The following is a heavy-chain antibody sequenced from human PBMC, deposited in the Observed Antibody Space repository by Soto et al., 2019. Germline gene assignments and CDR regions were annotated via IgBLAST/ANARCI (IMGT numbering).Heavy chain of an antibody. Sequence: SETLSLTCDVSGASISSSHWWCWLRQPPGKGLEWIGEVYHSGSANYNPSLKSRVTMSVDKSKNQFSLRLSSVTAADTALYYCARIAVVPAALDPWGQGALVTVSS. CDR2: VYHSGSA. D-gene: IGHD2-2*01. CDR1: GASISSSHW. CDR3: ARIAVVPAALDP. J-gene: IGHJ5*02. V-gene: IGHV4-4*02.